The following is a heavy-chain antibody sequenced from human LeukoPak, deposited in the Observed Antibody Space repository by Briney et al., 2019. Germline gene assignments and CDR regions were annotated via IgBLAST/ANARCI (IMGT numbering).Heavy chain of an antibody. CDR2: INHSGST. J-gene: IGHJ1*01. V-gene: IGHV4-34*01. D-gene: IGHD6-13*01. CDR3: AKERIAAAGTMGSAAFQR. CDR1: GGSFSGYY. Sequence: SETLSLTCAVYGGSFSGYYWSWIRQPPGKGLEWIGEINHSGSTNYNPSLKSRVTISVDTSKNQFSLKLSSVTAADTAVYYCAKERIAAAGTMGSAAFQRWGQGTLVTVSS.